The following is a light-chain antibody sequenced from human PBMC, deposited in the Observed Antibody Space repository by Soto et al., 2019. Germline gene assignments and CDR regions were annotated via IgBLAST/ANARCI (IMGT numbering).Light chain of an antibody. CDR1: SSAVGGSNF. CDR2: DVA. Sequence: QSALTQPASVSASPGQSITISCTGTSSAVGGSNFVSWYQQHPGKPPKLIIYDVATRPSGVSTRFSGSKSGSTASLIISRLQTEDEADYYCVSFTSSTTYVFGSGTKLTVL. V-gene: IGLV2-14*03. J-gene: IGLJ1*01. CDR3: VSFTSSTTYV.